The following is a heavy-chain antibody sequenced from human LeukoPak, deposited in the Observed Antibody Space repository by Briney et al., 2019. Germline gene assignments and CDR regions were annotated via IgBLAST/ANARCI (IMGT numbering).Heavy chain of an antibody. D-gene: IGHD3-16*01. CDR1: GFTFSSYW. J-gene: IGHJ6*02. CDR3: ARGGGLDV. CDR2: INHNGNVD. V-gene: IGHV3-7*03. Sequence: GGSLRLSCAASGFTFSSYWMNWARQAPGKGLEWVASINHNGNVDYYVDSVKGRFTISRDNAKNSLYLQMSNLRAEDTAVYFCARGGGLDVWGQGATVTVSS.